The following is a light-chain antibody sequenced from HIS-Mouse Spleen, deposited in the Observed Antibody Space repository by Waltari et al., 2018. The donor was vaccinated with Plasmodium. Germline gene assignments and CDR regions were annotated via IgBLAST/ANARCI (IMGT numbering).Light chain of an antibody. CDR3: QQYNNWLT. J-gene: IGKJ4*01. Sequence: EIVIPHSPAPLSVSPGERATPACRASQSVSSNLAWYQQKPGQAPRLLIYGASTRATGIPARFSGSGSGTEFTLTISSMQSEDFAVYYCQQYNNWLTFGGGTKVEIK. V-gene: IGKV3-15*01. CDR1: QSVSSN. CDR2: GAS.